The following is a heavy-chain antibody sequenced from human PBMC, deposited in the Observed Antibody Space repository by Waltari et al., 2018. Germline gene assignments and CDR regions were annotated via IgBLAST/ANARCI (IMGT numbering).Heavy chain of an antibody. J-gene: IGHJ4*02. Sequence: QLQLQESGPGLVKPSETLSLTCTVSGGSISSSSYYWGWIRQPPGKGLEWSGSIYYSGSTYYNPSLKSRVTISVDTSKNQFSLKLSSVTAADTAVYYCARQNLVVPTGAYFDYWGQGTLVTVSS. CDR3: ARQNLVVPTGAYFDY. CDR1: GGSISSSSYY. D-gene: IGHD3-22*01. CDR2: IYYSGST. V-gene: IGHV4-39*01.